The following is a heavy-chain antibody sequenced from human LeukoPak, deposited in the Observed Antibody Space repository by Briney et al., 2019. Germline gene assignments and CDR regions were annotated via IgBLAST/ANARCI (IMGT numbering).Heavy chain of an antibody. V-gene: IGHV3-30-3*01. D-gene: IGHD3-10*01. CDR2: ISYDGSNK. J-gene: IGHJ4*02. Sequence: GGSLRLSCAASEFTFSNYAMHWVRQAPGKGLEWVAVISYDGSNKYYADSVEGRFTISRDNSKNTLYLQMNSLRVEDTAVYYCARDSSVWFGELEYYFDYWGQGTLVTVSS. CDR3: ARDSSVWFGELEYYFDY. CDR1: EFTFSNYA.